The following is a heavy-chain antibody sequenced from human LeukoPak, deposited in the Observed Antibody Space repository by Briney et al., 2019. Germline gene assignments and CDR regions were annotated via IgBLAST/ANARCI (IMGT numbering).Heavy chain of an antibody. CDR3: ATTPGGGGDY. Sequence: ASVKVSCKASGYTFTSYYIHWVRQAPGQGLEWMGIINPSGGSTDYAQKFQGRVTMTEDTSTDTAYMELSSLRSEDTAVYYCATTPGGGGDYWGQGTLVTVSS. D-gene: IGHD3-16*01. J-gene: IGHJ4*02. CDR2: INPSGGST. CDR1: GYTFTSYY. V-gene: IGHV1-46*01.